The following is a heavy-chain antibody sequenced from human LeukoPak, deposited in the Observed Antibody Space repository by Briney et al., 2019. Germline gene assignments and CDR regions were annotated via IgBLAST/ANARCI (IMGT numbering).Heavy chain of an antibody. V-gene: IGHV3-30-3*01. D-gene: IGHD5-12*01. CDR3: ARIPRTWLRFPYFDY. CDR2: ISYDGSNK. J-gene: IGHJ4*02. CDR1: AFTFSNYT. Sequence: PGRSLRLSCAASAFTFSNYTMHWVRQAPGKGLEWVAVISYDGSNKYYADSVKGRFTISRDNSKNTLYLQMNSLRGEDTAVYYCARIPRTWLRFPYFDYWGQGTLVTVSP.